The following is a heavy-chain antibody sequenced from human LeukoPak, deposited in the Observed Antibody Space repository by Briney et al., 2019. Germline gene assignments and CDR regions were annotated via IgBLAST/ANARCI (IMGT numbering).Heavy chain of an antibody. CDR2: ISGSGGST. CDR1: GFTFSSYA. Sequence: GGSLRLSCAASGFTFSSYAMSWVRQAPGKGLEWVSAISGSGGSTYYADSVKGRFTISRDNSKNTLYLQMNGMRAEDTAVYYCATQLIAARPLDAFDIWGQGTMVTVSS. CDR3: ATQLIAARPLDAFDI. J-gene: IGHJ3*02. V-gene: IGHV3-23*01. D-gene: IGHD6-6*01.